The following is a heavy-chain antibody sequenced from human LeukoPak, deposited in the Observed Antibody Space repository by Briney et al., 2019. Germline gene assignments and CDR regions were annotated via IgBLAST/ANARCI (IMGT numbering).Heavy chain of an antibody. CDR2: INQDGSEK. CDR1: GFTFSNHW. J-gene: IGHJ6*04. Sequence: PGGSLSLSCAASGFTFSNHWMSWVRQAPGKGLEWVANINQDGSEKYYVDSVKGRFTISRDNAKNSLYLQMNSLRAEDTAVYYCARDTRSITMVRGVMGVWGKGTTVTVSS. V-gene: IGHV3-7*01. CDR3: ARDTRSITMVRGVMGV. D-gene: IGHD3-10*01.